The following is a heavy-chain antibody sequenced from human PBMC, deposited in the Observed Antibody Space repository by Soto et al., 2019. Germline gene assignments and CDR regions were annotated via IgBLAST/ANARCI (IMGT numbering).Heavy chain of an antibody. Sequence: GGSLRLSCAASGFTFSYYYMSWIRQAPGKGLEWVSYISSSGSTIYYADSVKGRFTISRDNAKNSLYLQMNSLRAEDTAVYYCAREPLNLIQLWDHDAFDIWGQGTMVTVSS. CDR3: AREPLNLIQLWDHDAFDI. CDR2: ISSSGSTI. D-gene: IGHD5-18*01. V-gene: IGHV3-11*01. CDR1: GFTFSYYY. J-gene: IGHJ3*02.